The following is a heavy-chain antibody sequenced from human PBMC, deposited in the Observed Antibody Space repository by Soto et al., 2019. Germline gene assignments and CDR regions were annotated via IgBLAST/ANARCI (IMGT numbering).Heavy chain of an antibody. D-gene: IGHD2-15*01. CDR3: ARWGCSGSNCNLNQRSFDL. CDR1: GFIFNEYG. Sequence: QVQLVESGGGVVQPGRSLRLSCAASGFIFNEYGMHWFRQAPGKGLEWVAVIWYDGSNKYYADSVRGRFTFSRDNSRSTMSLQMSGLRVEDTAMYYCARWGCSGSNCNLNQRSFDLWGQGTLVTVSS. CDR2: IWYDGSNK. V-gene: IGHV3-33*01. J-gene: IGHJ4*02.